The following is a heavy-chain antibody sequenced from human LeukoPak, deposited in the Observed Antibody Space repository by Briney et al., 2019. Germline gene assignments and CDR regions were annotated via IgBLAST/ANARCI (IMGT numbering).Heavy chain of an antibody. V-gene: IGHV3-9*01. Sequence: GGSLRLSCAASGFTFDDYAMHWVRQAPGKGLEWVSGISWNSGSIGYADSVKGRFTISRDNAKNSLYLQMNSLRAEDTALYYCAKVPSYGVDWYFDLWGRGTLVTVSS. CDR1: GFTFDDYA. J-gene: IGHJ2*01. CDR3: AKVPSYGVDWYFDL. CDR2: ISWNSGSI. D-gene: IGHD1-26*01.